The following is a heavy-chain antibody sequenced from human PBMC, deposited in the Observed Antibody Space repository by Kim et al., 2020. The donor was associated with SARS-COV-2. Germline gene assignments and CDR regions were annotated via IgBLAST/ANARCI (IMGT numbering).Heavy chain of an antibody. CDR1: GYIFTSYY. V-gene: IGHV1-46*01. D-gene: IGHD1-26*01. CDR2: INPTDGTT. Sequence: ASVKVSCKASGYIFTSYYMHWVRQAPGQGLEWMGIINPTDGTTTHAQKFQGRVTVTSDTSTSTVYMDLTSLRFDDTAVYYCAIFGFGSGSEVYWGQGTLVTVSS. J-gene: IGHJ4*02. CDR3: AIFGFGSGSEVY.